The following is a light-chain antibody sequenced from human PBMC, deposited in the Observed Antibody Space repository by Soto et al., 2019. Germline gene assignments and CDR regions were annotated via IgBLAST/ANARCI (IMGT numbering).Light chain of an antibody. CDR2: KAS. CDR1: QSISSW. J-gene: IGKJ1*01. V-gene: IGKV1-5*03. CDR3: QHYNSYPWT. Sequence: DIQMTQSPSTLSTSVGDRVTITCRASQSISSWLAWYQQKPGKAPKLLIYKASSLESRVPSTLSGSGSGTEFTLTISSLHPDDFATYYCQHYNSYPWTFGQGTKVEIK.